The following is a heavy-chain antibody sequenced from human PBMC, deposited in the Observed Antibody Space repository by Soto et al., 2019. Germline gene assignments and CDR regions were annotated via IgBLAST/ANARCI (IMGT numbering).Heavy chain of an antibody. J-gene: IGHJ2*01. CDR2: IYPGDSDT. CDR1: EYSFVSYW. CDR3: AWTSISGWPESWYSDL. D-gene: IGHD6-19*01. V-gene: IGHV5-51*01. Sequence: GESLKISCKGSEYSFVSYWIAWVRQMPGKGLEGMGNIYPGDSDTRYSPSFQGQVTISVDKSISTAYLHWSSLEASDTAMYYCAWTSISGWPESWYSDLWGRGTLVTVSS.